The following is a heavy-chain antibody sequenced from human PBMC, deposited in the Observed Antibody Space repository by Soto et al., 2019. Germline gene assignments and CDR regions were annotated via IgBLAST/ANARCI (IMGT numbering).Heavy chain of an antibody. J-gene: IGHJ4*02. CDR3: ALGPGCSGGSCPQLNFDY. CDR2: ISSSSSYI. Sequence: GGSLRLSCAASGFTFSSYSMNWVRQAPGKGLYWVSSISSSSSYIYYADSVKGRFTISRDNAKNSLYLQMNSLRAEDTAVYYCALGPGCSGGSCPQLNFDYWGQGTLVTVSS. D-gene: IGHD2-15*01. V-gene: IGHV3-21*01. CDR1: GFTFSSYS.